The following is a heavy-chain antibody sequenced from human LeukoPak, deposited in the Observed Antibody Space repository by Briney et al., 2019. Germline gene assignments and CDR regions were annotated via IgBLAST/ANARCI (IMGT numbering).Heavy chain of an antibody. Sequence: ASVKVSCKASGYTLTSYGISWVRQAPGQGLEWMGWISAYNGNTNYAQKLQGRVTMTTDTSTSTAYMELRSLRSDDTAVYYCARDRDYSNYVGYFDYWGQGTLVTVSS. V-gene: IGHV1-18*01. CDR2: ISAYNGNT. D-gene: IGHD4-11*01. CDR1: GYTLTSYG. J-gene: IGHJ4*02. CDR3: ARDRDYSNYVGYFDY.